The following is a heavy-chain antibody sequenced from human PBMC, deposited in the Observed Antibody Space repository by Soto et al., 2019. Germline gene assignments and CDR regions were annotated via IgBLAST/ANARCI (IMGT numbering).Heavy chain of an antibody. V-gene: IGHV4-59*01. CDR3: ARDQNGSPHFDY. Sequence: PSETLSLTCTVSGGSISSYYWSWIRLPPGKGLEWIGYIHYSGSANYNPSLMSRVTISVDSSKNQFSLKLSSVTAADTAVYYCARDQNGSPHFDYWGQGTLVTVSS. D-gene: IGHD1-26*01. CDR2: IHYSGSA. CDR1: GGSISSYY. J-gene: IGHJ4*02.